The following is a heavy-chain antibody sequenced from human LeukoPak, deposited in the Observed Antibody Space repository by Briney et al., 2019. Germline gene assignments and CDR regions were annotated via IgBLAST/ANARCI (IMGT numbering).Heavy chain of an antibody. V-gene: IGHV5-51*01. D-gene: IGHD5-24*01. J-gene: IGHJ4*02. CDR2: IYAGNSDT. Sequence: GESLRISCQGFGYTFTTSWIGWVRQLPGKGLEWMAIIYAGNSDTKYSPSFQGQVSISTDRSISTAYLQWSSLQASDTAIYFCAILNHPDGRVYWGQGTLVAVSS. CDR1: GYTFTTSW. CDR3: AILNHPDGRVY.